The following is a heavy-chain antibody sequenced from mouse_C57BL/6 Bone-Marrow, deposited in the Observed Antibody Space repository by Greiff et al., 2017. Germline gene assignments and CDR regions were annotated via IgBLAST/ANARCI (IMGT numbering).Heavy chain of an antibody. J-gene: IGHJ4*01. Sequence: EVKLLESGGGLVQPKGSLKLSCAASGFTFNTYAMHWVRQAPGKGLEWVARIRSKSSNYATYYADSVKDRFTISRDDSQSMLYLQMNNLKTEDTAMYYCVKGTTVVASYYYAMDYWGQGTSVTVSS. CDR3: VKGTTVVASYYYAMDY. CDR1: GFTFNTYA. CDR2: IRSKSSNYAT. V-gene: IGHV10-3*01. D-gene: IGHD1-1*01.